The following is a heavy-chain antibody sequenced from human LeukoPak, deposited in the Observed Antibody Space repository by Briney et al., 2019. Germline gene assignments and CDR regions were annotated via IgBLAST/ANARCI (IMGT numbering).Heavy chain of an antibody. CDR1: GFTFSSYS. J-gene: IGHJ4*02. V-gene: IGHV3-21*01. CDR2: ISSSSSYI. Sequence: GGSPRLSCAASGFTFSSYSMNWVRQAPGKGLEWVSSISSSSSYIYYADSVKGRFTISRDNAKNSLYLQMNSLRAEDTAVYYCARDRGSYYLAFFDYWGQGTLVTVSS. D-gene: IGHD1-26*01. CDR3: ARDRGSYYLAFFDY.